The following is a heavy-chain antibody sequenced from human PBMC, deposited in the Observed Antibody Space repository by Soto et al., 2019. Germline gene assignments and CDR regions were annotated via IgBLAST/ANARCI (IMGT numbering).Heavy chain of an antibody. CDR1: GFAFSTYS. CDR3: ARGGWEHDY. D-gene: IGHD1-26*01. V-gene: IGHV3-48*02. CDR2: ISSSSTTI. Sequence: EVQLVESGGGLVQPGGSLRLSCEASGFAFSTYSMNWVRQSPGKGLEWVSYISSSSTTIYYADSVRGRFTISRDNAKNSLYLQMNSLRDEDTAVHYGARGGWEHDYWGQGTLVTVSS. J-gene: IGHJ4*02.